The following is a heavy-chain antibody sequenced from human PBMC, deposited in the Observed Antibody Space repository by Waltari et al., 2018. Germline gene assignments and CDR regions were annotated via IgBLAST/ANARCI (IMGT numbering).Heavy chain of an antibody. J-gene: IGHJ6*02. CDR3: ARDYPGYSGYDLPYGMDV. D-gene: IGHD5-12*01. CDR1: GGSISSGGYY. CDR2: IYHSGST. Sequence: QVQLQESGPGLVKPSQTLSLTCTVSGGSISSGGYYWSWIRQHPGKGLEWIGYIYHSGSTYYNQSFKGRVTISVDRSKNQFSLKLSSVTAADTAVYYCARDYPGYSGYDLPYGMDVWGQGTMVTVSS. V-gene: IGHV4-31*03.